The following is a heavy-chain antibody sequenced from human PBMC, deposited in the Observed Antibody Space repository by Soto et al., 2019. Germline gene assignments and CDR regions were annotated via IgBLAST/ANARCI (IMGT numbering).Heavy chain of an antibody. D-gene: IGHD3-22*01. V-gene: IGHV3-49*03. CDR2: IRSKAYGGRT. CDR1: GFTFGDYV. CDR3: TTNYYDSSGYDNWFDP. J-gene: IGHJ5*02. Sequence: PGGSLRLSCTASGFTFGDYVMSWFRQAPGKGLEWVGFIRSKAYGGRTEYAASVKGRFIISRDDSKSIAYLQMNSLKTEDTAVYYCTTNYYDSSGYDNWFDPWGQGTLVTVS.